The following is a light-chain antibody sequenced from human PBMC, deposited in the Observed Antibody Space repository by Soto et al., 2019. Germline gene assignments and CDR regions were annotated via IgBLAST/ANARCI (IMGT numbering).Light chain of an antibody. V-gene: IGKV3-15*01. CDR1: QSVSSY. CDR2: GAS. CDR3: QQYNNWPWT. Sequence: EIVLTQSPATLSLSPGERATLSCRASQSVSSYLLWYQQKPGQAPRLLIYGASTRAPGFPARFSGSGSGTDFTLTISSLQSEDFAVYYCQQYNNWPWTFGQGTKVDIK. J-gene: IGKJ1*01.